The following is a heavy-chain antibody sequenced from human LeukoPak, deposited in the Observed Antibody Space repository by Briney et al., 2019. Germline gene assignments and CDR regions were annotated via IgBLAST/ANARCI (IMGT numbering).Heavy chain of an antibody. V-gene: IGHV3-7*01. J-gene: IGHJ4*02. Sequence: GGSLRLSCAASGLTFSNFWMSWVRQAPGKGLQWVANIKQDGSEKYYVDSVKGRFTISRDNAKNSLYLQMNSLRAEDTAVYYCARDRGGSLWFGELFDYWGQGTLVTVSS. CDR3: ARDRGGSLWFGELFDY. D-gene: IGHD3-10*01. CDR1: GLTFSNFW. CDR2: IKQDGSEK.